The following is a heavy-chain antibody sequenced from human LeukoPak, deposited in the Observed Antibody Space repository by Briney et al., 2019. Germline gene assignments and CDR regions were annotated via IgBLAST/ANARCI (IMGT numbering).Heavy chain of an antibody. Sequence: GASVKVSCKASGYTFTDYYMHWVRQAPGQGFEWMGWINPNSGGTNYAQKLQGRVTMTTDTSTSTAYMELRSLRSDDTAVYYCARDNMGYYYYYYMDVWGKGTTVTISS. CDR2: INPNSGGT. CDR3: ARDNMGYYYYYYMDV. D-gene: IGHD2/OR15-2a*01. J-gene: IGHJ6*03. V-gene: IGHV1-2*02. CDR1: GYTFTDYY.